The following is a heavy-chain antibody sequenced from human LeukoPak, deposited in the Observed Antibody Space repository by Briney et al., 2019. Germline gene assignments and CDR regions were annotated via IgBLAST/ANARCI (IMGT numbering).Heavy chain of an antibody. CDR2: ISYDGSNK. J-gene: IGHJ3*02. Sequence: GGSLRLSCAASGFTFSSYAMHWVRQAPGKGPEWVAVISYDGSNKYYADSVKGRFTISRDNSKNTLYLQMNSLRAEDTAVYYCARDRAYGDYRDAFDIWGQGTMVTVSS. V-gene: IGHV3-30*04. CDR3: ARDRAYGDYRDAFDI. CDR1: GFTFSSYA. D-gene: IGHD4-17*01.